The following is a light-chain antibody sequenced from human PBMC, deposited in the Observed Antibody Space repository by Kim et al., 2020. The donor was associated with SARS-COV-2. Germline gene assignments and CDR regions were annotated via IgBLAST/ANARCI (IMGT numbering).Light chain of an antibody. Sequence: VFPGERATLSCRASQSVSSNLAWYQQKPGQAPRLLIYGASTRATGIPARFSGSGSGTEFTLTISSLQSEDFAVYYCQQYNNWPPITFGQGTRLELN. CDR1: QSVSSN. CDR3: QQYNNWPPIT. J-gene: IGKJ5*01. V-gene: IGKV3-15*01. CDR2: GAS.